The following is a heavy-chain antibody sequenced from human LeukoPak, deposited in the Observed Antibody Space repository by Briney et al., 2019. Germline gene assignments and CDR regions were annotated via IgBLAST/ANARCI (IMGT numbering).Heavy chain of an antibody. D-gene: IGHD2-2*01. J-gene: IGHJ4*02. CDR3: ARAYAGYCSTTSCYGALGY. CDR1: GFTFNRCW. Sequence: GGSLRLSCVVSGFTFNRCWMNWVRQAPGKGLEWVAVISYDGSNKYYTDSVKGRFSISRDNSKNSLFLQMNSLRADDTAVYYCARAYAGYCSTTSCYGALGYWGQGTLVTVSS. V-gene: IGHV3-30*03. CDR2: ISYDGSNK.